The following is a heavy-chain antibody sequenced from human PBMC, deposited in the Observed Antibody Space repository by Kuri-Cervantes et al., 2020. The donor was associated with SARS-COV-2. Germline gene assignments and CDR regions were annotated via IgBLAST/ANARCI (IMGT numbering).Heavy chain of an antibody. CDR2: IYYSGST. Sequence: ESLKISCTVSGGSISSYYWSWIRQPPGKGLEWIGYIYYSGSTNYNPSLKSRVIISVDTSKNQFSLKLSSVTAADTAVYYCARDSPLERYCSSTSCYRSYYGMDVWGQGTTVTVSS. CDR3: ARDSPLERYCSSTSCYRSYYGMDV. J-gene: IGHJ6*02. CDR1: GGSISSYY. D-gene: IGHD2-2*02. V-gene: IGHV4-59*01.